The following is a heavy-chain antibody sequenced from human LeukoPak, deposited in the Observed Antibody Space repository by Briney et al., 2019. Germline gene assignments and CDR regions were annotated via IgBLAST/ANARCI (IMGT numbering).Heavy chain of an antibody. Sequence: VASVKVSCKTSGYTFTGYYMHWVRQAPGQGLEWMGWINPNSGGTNYAQKFQNRVTMTRDTSISTAYMELGRLRSDDTAVYYCARHYGNDILTESGFDPWGQGTLVTVSS. V-gene: IGHV1-2*02. CDR2: INPNSGGT. D-gene: IGHD3-9*01. CDR1: GYTFTGYY. CDR3: ARHYGNDILTESGFDP. J-gene: IGHJ5*02.